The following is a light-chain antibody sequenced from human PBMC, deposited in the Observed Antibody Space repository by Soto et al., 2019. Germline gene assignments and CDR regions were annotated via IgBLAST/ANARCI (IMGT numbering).Light chain of an antibody. CDR2: EVT. CDR3: SSYTAINTVT. V-gene: IGLV2-14*01. Sequence: QSALTQPASVSGSPGQSITISCTGTISDIGGYNFISWYQHHPGKAPKLMIYEVTNRPSGVSFRFSGSKSGNTASLTISGLQAEDEADYYCSSYTAINTVTFGGGTKLTVL. CDR1: ISDIGGYNF. J-gene: IGLJ2*01.